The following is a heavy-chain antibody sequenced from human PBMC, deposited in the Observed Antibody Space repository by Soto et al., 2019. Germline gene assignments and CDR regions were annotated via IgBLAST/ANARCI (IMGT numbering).Heavy chain of an antibody. V-gene: IGHV4-59*01. Sequence: SETLSLTCTVSGGSISSYYWSWIRQPPGKELQYIGYIYYSESTNYNPSLKSRVTISDDTSTNQYSLKLSSVTAADTAVYYCARDTNPYVNYYYGSGSYYKPKYNWFDPWGQGTLVTVSS. J-gene: IGHJ5*02. CDR3: ARDTNPYVNYYYGSGSYYKPKYNWFDP. CDR1: GGSISSYY. D-gene: IGHD3-10*01. CDR2: IYYSEST.